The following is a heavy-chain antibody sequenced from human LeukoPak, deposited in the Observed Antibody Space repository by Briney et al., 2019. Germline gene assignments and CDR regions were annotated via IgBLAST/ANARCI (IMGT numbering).Heavy chain of an antibody. CDR2: IYYSGST. CDR3: ARTTEGGYTYGYFYYYYMDV. J-gene: IGHJ6*03. CDR1: GGSISSYY. Sequence: PSETLSLTCTVSGGSISSYYWSWIRQPPGKGLEWIGYIYYSGSTNYDPSLKSRVTISVDTSKDQFSLKLTSVTAADTAVYYCARTTEGGYTYGYFYYYYMDVWGKGTTVTVSS. V-gene: IGHV4-59*01. D-gene: IGHD5-18*01.